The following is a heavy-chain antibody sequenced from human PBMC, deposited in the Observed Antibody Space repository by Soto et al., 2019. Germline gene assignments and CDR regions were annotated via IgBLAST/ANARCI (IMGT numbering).Heavy chain of an antibody. CDR3: ASATVVAATIDF. V-gene: IGHV3-21*01. Sequence: EVQLVESGGGLVKHGVSLTLSCAASGFAFRSYNMNWVRRAPGKGLEWVASISSGSSNIYYADSVKGRFTISRDNAKNSLSLQMDSLRAEDPAGYYCASATVVAATIDFWGQGPLVTVSA. D-gene: IGHD2-15*01. CDR2: ISSGSSNI. CDR1: GFAFRSYN. J-gene: IGHJ4*02.